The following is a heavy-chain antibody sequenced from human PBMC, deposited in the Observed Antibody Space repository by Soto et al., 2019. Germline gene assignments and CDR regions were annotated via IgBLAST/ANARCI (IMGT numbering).Heavy chain of an antibody. Sequence: EVQLVESGGGLVKPGGSLRLSCAASGFSFSDYSMNWVRQAPGKGLEWVSSISGSTSYIYYADSLKGRFIVSRDNAEKSLYLQMNSLRAEDTAVYYCARDGAFCSGTGCRDYYHYMDFWGKGTTVTVSS. J-gene: IGHJ6*03. V-gene: IGHV3-21*01. CDR1: GFSFSDYS. D-gene: IGHD2-2*01. CDR3: ARDGAFCSGTGCRDYYHYMDF. CDR2: ISGSTSYI.